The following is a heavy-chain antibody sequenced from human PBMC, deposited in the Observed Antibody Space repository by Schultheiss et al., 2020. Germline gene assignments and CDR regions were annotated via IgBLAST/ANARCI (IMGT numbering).Heavy chain of an antibody. Sequence: GGSLRLSCAASGFTFSGSAMHWVRQASGKGLEWVGRIRSKANSYATAYAASVKGRFTICRDDSKNTAYLQMNSLKTEDTAVYYCTRHSANYYGSGSYNYGMDVWGEGTTVNGSS. CDR1: GFTFSGSA. J-gene: IGHJ6*04. CDR3: TRHSANYYGSGSYNYGMDV. V-gene: IGHV3-73*01. D-gene: IGHD3-10*01. CDR2: IRSKANSYAT.